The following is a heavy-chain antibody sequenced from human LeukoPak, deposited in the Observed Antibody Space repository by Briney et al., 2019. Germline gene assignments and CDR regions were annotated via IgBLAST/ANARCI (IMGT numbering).Heavy chain of an antibody. CDR3: AKGVSGDYVVGGFDP. D-gene: IGHD4-17*01. CDR2: ISGSGGST. J-gene: IGHJ5*02. CDR1: GFTFSSYA. Sequence: GGSLRLSCAASGFTFSSYAMSWVRQAPGKGLEWVSAISGSGGSTYYADSVKGRFTISRDNSKNTLYLQMNSLRAEDTAVYYCAKGVSGDYVVGGFDPWGQGTLVTVSS. V-gene: IGHV3-23*01.